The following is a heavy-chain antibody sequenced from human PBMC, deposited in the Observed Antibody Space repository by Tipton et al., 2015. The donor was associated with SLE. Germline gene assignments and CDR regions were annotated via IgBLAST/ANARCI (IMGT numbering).Heavy chain of an antibody. CDR1: GGSISSGSYY. V-gene: IGHV4-61*01. Sequence: TLSLTCTVSGGSISSGSYYWSWIRQPPGKGLEWIGYIYYSGSTNYNPSLKSRVTISVDTSKNQFSLQLNSVTPEDTAVYYCARGSGMPYDFWGQGTLVTVSS. J-gene: IGHJ4*02. D-gene: IGHD2-2*01. CDR2: IYYSGST. CDR3: ARGSGMPYDF.